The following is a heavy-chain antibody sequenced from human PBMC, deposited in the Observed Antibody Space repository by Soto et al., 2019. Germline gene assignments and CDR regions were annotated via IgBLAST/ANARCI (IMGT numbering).Heavy chain of an antibody. D-gene: IGHD6-19*01. CDR3: ARVGAVADRGVYFDS. V-gene: IGHV4-38-2*01. J-gene: IGHJ4*02. CDR2: IYHSGST. CDR1: AFSISSGYY. Sequence: ASETLSLTCAVSAFSISSGYYRGWIRQPPGNGLERIGSIYHSGSTYYNPSLKSRVTISVDTSKKQFSLKLSSVTAADTAVYYCARVGAVADRGVYFDSWGQGTLVTVSS.